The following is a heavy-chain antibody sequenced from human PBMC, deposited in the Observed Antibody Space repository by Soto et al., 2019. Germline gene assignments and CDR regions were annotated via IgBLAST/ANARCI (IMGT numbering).Heavy chain of an antibody. CDR2: MNPNSGNT. CDR3: AREYCSSTSCYQVMSWFDP. Sequence: ASVKVSCKASGYTFTSYDINWVRQATGQGLEWMGWMNPNSGNTGYAQKFQGRVTMTRNTSISTAYMELSSLRSEDTAVYYCAREYCSSTSCYQVMSWFDPWGQGTLVTVSS. D-gene: IGHD2-2*01. CDR1: GYTFTSYD. V-gene: IGHV1-8*01. J-gene: IGHJ5*02.